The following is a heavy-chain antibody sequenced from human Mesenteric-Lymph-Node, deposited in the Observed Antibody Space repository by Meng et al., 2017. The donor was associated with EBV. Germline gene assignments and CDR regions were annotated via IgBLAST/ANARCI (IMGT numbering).Heavy chain of an antibody. D-gene: IGHD3-22*01. CDR3: ARGLGAPNFYYDSSALNH. CDR1: GGSFSDYY. J-gene: IGHJ5*02. V-gene: IGHV4-34*01. Sequence: QVQLQQWGAGLLKPSETLSLTCAGYGGSFSDYYWNWIRQPPGKGLEWIGEIKRSGSTNYNPSLKSRVTISLDTSKNQFSLKLSSVTAADTAVYYCARGLGAPNFYYDSSALNHWGQGTLVTVSS. CDR2: IKRSGST.